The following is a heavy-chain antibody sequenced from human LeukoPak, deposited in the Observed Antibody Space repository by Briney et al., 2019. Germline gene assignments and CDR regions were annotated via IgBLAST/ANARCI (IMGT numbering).Heavy chain of an antibody. CDR1: GGSISSGGYS. V-gene: IGHV4-30-4*07. Sequence: SQTLSLTCAVSGGSISSGGYSWSWIRQPPGKGLEWIGCIYYSGSTYYNPSLKSRVTISVDTSKNQFSLKLSSVTAADTAVYYCARALDSGYDRYYFDYWGQGTLVTVSS. J-gene: IGHJ4*02. CDR2: IYYSGST. D-gene: IGHD5-12*01. CDR3: ARALDSGYDRYYFDY.